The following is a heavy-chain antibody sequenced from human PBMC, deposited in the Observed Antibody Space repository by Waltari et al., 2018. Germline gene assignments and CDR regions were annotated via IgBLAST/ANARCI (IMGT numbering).Heavy chain of an antibody. D-gene: IGHD5-12*01. CDR3: ARDRPSGYGSFDY. V-gene: IGHV4-59*11. Sequence: QVQLQESGPGLVKPSETLSLTCTVSGGSISSHYWSWIRQPPGKGLEWIGYIYYSGSTNYNPSRKSRATISGDTSKNQFSLKLSSVTAADTAVYYCARDRPSGYGSFDYWGQGTLVTVSS. J-gene: IGHJ4*02. CDR1: GGSISSHY. CDR2: IYYSGST.